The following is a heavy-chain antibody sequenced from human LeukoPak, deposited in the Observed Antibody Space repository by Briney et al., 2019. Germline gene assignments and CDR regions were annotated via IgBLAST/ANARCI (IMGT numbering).Heavy chain of an antibody. J-gene: IGHJ4*02. D-gene: IGHD2-2*02. CDR3: AKDLEEVVPAAIYSLDY. Sequence: GGSLRLSCAASGFTFRSYAMTWVRQAPGKGLEWVSTISGSGGSTYYADSVKGRFTISRDNSKNTLYLQMNSLRAEDTAIYYCAKDLEEVVPAAIYSLDYWGQGTLVTVSS. CDR2: ISGSGGST. CDR1: GFTFRSYA. V-gene: IGHV3-23*01.